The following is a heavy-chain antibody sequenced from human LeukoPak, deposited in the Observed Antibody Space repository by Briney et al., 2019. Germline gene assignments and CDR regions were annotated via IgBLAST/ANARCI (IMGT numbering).Heavy chain of an antibody. D-gene: IGHD3-22*01. Sequence: GASVKVSCKASGYTFTSYGISWVRQAPGQGLEWMGWISAYNGNTNYAQKLQGRVTMTTDTSTSTAYMELRSLRSDDTAVYYCAGAHYYYDSSGSYFDYWGQGTLVTVSS. CDR1: GYTFTSYG. J-gene: IGHJ4*02. CDR3: AGAHYYYDSSGSYFDY. V-gene: IGHV1-18*01. CDR2: ISAYNGNT.